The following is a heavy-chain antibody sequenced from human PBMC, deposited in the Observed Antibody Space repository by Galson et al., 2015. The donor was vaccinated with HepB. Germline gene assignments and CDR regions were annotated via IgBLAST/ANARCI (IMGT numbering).Heavy chain of an antibody. CDR3: ARDRIAARPGWFDP. J-gene: IGHJ5*02. V-gene: IGHV3-33*01. CDR2: IWYDGSNK. CDR1: GFTFTDYG. Sequence: SLRLSCAASGFTFTDYGIHWVRQAPGKGLEWVAVIWYDGSNKYYANSVKGRFTISRDDSKNTLYLQMNSLRAEDTAVYYCARDRIAARPGWFDPWGQGTLVTVSS. D-gene: IGHD6-6*01.